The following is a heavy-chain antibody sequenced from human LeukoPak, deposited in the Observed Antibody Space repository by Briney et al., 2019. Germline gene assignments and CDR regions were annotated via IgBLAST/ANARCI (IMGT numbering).Heavy chain of an antibody. CDR3: ARVETYYYDSSGHPRGYYYMDV. J-gene: IGHJ6*03. D-gene: IGHD3-22*01. Sequence: ASVKVSCKASGYTFTSYDINWVRQATGQGLEWMGWMNPNSGNTGYAQKFQGRVTMTRNTSISTPYMELSSLRSEDTAVYYCARVETYYYDSSGHPRGYYYMDVWGKGTTVTVSS. V-gene: IGHV1-8*01. CDR1: GYTFTSYD. CDR2: MNPNSGNT.